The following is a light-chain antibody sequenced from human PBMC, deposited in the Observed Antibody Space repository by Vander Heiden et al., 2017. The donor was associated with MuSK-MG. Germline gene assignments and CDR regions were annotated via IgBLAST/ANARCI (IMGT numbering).Light chain of an antibody. CDR2: SNN. J-gene: IGLJ2*01. CDR3: AAWDDSPKGVV. V-gene: IGLV1-44*01. CDR1: SSNIGSNT. Sequence: QSVLTQPPSASGTPGQRVTISCSGSSSNIGSNTVNWYQQLPGTAPKLLIYSNNQRPSGVPDRFSGSKSGTSASLAISGLQSEDEADYYCAAWDDSPKGVVFGGGTKLTVL.